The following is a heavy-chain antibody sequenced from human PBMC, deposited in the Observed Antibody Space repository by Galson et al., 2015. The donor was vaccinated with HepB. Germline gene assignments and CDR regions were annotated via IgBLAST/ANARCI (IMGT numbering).Heavy chain of an antibody. CDR2: FSGSGNI. Sequence: SLRLSCAASGFTFSSYGMGWVRQAPGQGLEWVSTFSGSGNIFYADSVKGRFTISRDNSKNTLYLQMNSLRVDDTAVYFCARPLGGHLFDYWGQGTLVTVSS. J-gene: IGHJ4*02. V-gene: IGHV3-23*01. D-gene: IGHD3-3*02. CDR1: GFTFSSYG. CDR3: ARPLGGHLFDY.